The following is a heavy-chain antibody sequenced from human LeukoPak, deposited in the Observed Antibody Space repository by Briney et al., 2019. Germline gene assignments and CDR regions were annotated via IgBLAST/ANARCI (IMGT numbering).Heavy chain of an antibody. CDR2: MNPNSGNT. Sequence: ASVKVSCKASGYTFTSYDINWVRQATGQGLEWMGWMNPNSGNTGYAQKFQGRVTMTRNTSISTAYMELSSLRSEDTAVYYCARAPRATSCSDYWGQGTLVTVSS. V-gene: IGHV1-8*01. D-gene: IGHD2-8*01. CDR1: GYTFTSYD. CDR3: ARAPRATSCSDY. J-gene: IGHJ4*02.